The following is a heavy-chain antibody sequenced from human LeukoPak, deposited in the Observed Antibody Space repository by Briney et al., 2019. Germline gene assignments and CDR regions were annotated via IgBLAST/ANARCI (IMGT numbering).Heavy chain of an antibody. J-gene: IGHJ6*03. CDR3: AKSGIAVAGTKYYYYYMDV. D-gene: IGHD6-19*01. Sequence: PGGSLRLSCAASGFTFSSYAMSWVRQAPGKGLEWVSAISGSGGSTYYADSVKGRFTISRDNSKNTLYLQMNSLRAEDTAVYYCAKSGIAVAGTKYYYYYMDVWGKGTTVTVSS. CDR1: GFTFSSYA. V-gene: IGHV3-23*01. CDR2: ISGSGGST.